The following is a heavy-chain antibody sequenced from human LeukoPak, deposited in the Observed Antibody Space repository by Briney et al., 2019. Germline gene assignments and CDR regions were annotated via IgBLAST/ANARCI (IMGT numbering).Heavy chain of an antibody. CDR2: VSYDGSNK. D-gene: IGHD1-26*01. CDR3: AVSSGYLDY. CDR1: GFTFSSYT. V-gene: IGHV3-30*04. Sequence: GGSLRLSCAVSGFTFSSYTMHWVRQAPGKGLEWVAVVSYDGSNKYYADSVKGRFTISRDNSKNTLYLQMNSLRAEDTAVYYCAVSSGYLDYWGQGTLVTVSS. J-gene: IGHJ4*02.